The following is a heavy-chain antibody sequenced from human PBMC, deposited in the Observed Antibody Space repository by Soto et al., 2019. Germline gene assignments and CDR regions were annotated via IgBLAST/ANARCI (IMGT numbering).Heavy chain of an antibody. CDR3: ARAALQSSSRYFWFHP. CDR2: IIPMFGTT. Sequence: QVQLVQSVSEVKMPGSSVQVSCKTSGGSLSRHAINCVRQAHGQGLEWMGGIIPMFGTTNYAQKFKGRVIISADESTSTAYMELRSPRPEDPAVYYCARAALQSSSRYFWFHPWGQRTMV. J-gene: IGHJ5*02. CDR1: GGSLSRHA. V-gene: IGHV1-69*01. D-gene: IGHD6-13*01.